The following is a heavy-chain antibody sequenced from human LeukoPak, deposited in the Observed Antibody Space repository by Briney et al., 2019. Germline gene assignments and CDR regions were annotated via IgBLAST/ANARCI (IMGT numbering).Heavy chain of an antibody. J-gene: IGHJ4*02. CDR1: GGSISSYY. CDR2: IYYTGST. Sequence: SETLSLTCTVSGGSISSYYWSWIRQPPGKGLEWIGYIYYTGSTNYNPSLKSRVSISVDTSKNQFSLKLSSVTAADTAVYYCARSDYGSGSYYFDYWGQGTLVTVSS. D-gene: IGHD3-10*01. V-gene: IGHV4-59*01. CDR3: ARSDYGSGSYYFDY.